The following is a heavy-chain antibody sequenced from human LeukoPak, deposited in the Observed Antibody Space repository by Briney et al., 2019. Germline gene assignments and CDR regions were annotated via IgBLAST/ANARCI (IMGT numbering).Heavy chain of an antibody. Sequence: GGSLRLSCAASGFTFSSYSMNWVRQAPGKGLEWVSSISSSSSYIYHADSVKGRFTISRDNAKNSLYLQMNSLRAEDTAVYYCARGGYDILTGYYPSWFDPWGQGTLVTVSS. J-gene: IGHJ5*02. D-gene: IGHD3-9*01. CDR3: ARGGYDILTGYYPSWFDP. CDR2: ISSSSSYI. V-gene: IGHV3-21*01. CDR1: GFTFSSYS.